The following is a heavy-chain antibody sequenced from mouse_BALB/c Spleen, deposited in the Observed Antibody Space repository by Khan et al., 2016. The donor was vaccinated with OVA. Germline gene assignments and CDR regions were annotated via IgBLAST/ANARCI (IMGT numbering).Heavy chain of an antibody. CDR1: GFSLADHG. D-gene: IGHD1-1*02. Sequence: QVQLKESGPGLVAPSQSLSITCTVSGFSLADHGVSWIRQPPGKGLEWLGVIWGGGNTYYNSALKSRLSISKDNSKGQVFLKMNSLQTDDTAMYYSAKQIWSHYYAMDFWGQGTSVTVSS. J-gene: IGHJ4*01. CDR3: AKQIWSHYYAMDF. V-gene: IGHV2-6-5*01. CDR2: IWGGGNT.